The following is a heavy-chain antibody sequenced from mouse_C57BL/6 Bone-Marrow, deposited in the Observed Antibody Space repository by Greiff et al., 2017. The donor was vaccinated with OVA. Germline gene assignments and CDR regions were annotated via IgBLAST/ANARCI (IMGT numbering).Heavy chain of an antibody. CDR3: ARSYGSSYPPWFAY. CDR1: GYTFTSYT. D-gene: IGHD1-1*01. J-gene: IGHJ3*01. CDR2: INPSSGYT. V-gene: IGHV1-4*01. Sequence: QVQLQQSGAELARPGASVKMSCKASGYTFTSYTMHWVKPRPGQGLEWIGYINPSSGYTKYNQKFKDKATLTADKSSSTAYMQLSSLTSEDDAVYYCARSYGSSYPPWFAYWGQGTLVTVSA.